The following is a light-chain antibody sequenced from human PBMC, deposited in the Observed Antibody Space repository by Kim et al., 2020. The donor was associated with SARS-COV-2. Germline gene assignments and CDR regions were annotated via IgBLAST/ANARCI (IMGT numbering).Light chain of an antibody. V-gene: IGLV3-9*01. CDR2: RDT. Sequence: SYELTQPPSVSVALGQTATITCGGNNLGSKNVHWYHHQPGEAPVLVIYRDTNRPSGIPERFSGAHPGNTATLTISRAQAGDEADYYCQVVDSSTGVFGGGTQLTVL. J-gene: IGLJ3*02. CDR3: QVVDSSTGV. CDR1: NLGSKN.